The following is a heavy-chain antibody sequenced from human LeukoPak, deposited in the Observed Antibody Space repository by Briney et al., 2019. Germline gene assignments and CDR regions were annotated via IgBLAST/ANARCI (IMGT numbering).Heavy chain of an antibody. CDR1: GYTFTSYY. D-gene: IGHD3-22*01. Sequence: GASVKVSCKASGYTFTSYYMHWVRQAPGQGLEWMGIINPSGGSTSYAQKFQGRVTMTRDTSTSTVYMELSSLRSEDTAVYYCAGPLYYDSSGYPGDAFDIWGQGTMVTVSS. J-gene: IGHJ3*02. CDR3: AGPLYYDSSGYPGDAFDI. CDR2: INPSGGST. V-gene: IGHV1-46*01.